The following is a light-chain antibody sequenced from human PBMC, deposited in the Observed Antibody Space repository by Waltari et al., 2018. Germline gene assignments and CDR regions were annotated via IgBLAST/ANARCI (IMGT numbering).Light chain of an antibody. CDR3: QQYNRWRPLT. CDR2: AAS. Sequence: EVVMTQSPATLSVSPGERVTLSCKASQSIDNNLAWYQQKPGQAPRLLIYAASTRATGVPARFSGSGSGTDFSLTISILQSEDCAVFDCQQYNRWRPLTFGVGTKVEIK. CDR1: QSIDNN. J-gene: IGKJ4*01. V-gene: IGKV3-15*01.